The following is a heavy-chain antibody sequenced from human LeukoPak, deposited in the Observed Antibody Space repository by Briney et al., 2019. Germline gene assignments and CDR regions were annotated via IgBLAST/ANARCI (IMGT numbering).Heavy chain of an antibody. V-gene: IGHV3-53*01. J-gene: IGHJ4*02. CDR2: IYSGGDT. CDR1: GFTVSSNY. D-gene: IGHD3/OR15-3a*01. CDR3: ARVRPGYYTYFDH. Sequence: PGGSLRLSCAASGFTVSSNYMSWVRQTPGKGLEWVSVIYSGGDTYYADSVKGRFTISRDNSKNTLYLQMNSLRAEDTAIYYCARVRPGYYTYFDHWGQGTLVTVSS.